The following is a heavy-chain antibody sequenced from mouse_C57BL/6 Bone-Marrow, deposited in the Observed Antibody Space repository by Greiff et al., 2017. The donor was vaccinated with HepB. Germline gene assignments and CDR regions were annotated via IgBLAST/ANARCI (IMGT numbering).Heavy chain of an antibody. Sequence: EVKLVESGGGLVQPGGSMKLSCAASGFTFSDAWMDWVRQSPEKGLEWVAEIRNKANNHATYYAESVKGRFTISRDDSKSSVYLQMNSLRAEDTGIYYCTPIYDGYYLYYAMDYWGQGTSVTVSS. CDR3: TPIYDGYYLYYAMDY. V-gene: IGHV6-6*01. CDR2: IRNKANNHAT. J-gene: IGHJ4*01. D-gene: IGHD2-3*01. CDR1: GFTFSDAW.